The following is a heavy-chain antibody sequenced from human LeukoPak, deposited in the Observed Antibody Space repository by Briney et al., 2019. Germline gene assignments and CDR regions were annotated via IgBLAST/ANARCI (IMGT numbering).Heavy chain of an antibody. J-gene: IGHJ4*02. CDR1: GGTFSSYA. CDR2: IIPILGIA. CDR3: ARDTPVLRHGEMATITPFDY. D-gene: IGHD5-24*01. Sequence: SVKVSCKASGGTFSSYAISWVRQAPGQGLEWMGRIIPILGIANYAQKFQGRVMITADKSTSTAYMELSSLRSEDTAVYYCARDTPVLRHGEMATITPFDYWGRGTLVTVSS. V-gene: IGHV1-69*04.